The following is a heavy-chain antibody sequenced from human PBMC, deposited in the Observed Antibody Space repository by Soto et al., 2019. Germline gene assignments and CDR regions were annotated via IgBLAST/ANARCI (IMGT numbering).Heavy chain of an antibody. D-gene: IGHD3-3*01. CDR2: ISWNSGSI. CDR3: APGTGGGIFGVVRDYYYYGMDV. J-gene: IGHJ6*02. V-gene: IGHV3-9*01. CDR1: GFTFDDYA. Sequence: GGSLRLSCAASGFTFDDYAMHWVRQAPGKGLEWVSGISWNSGSIGYADSVKGRFTISRDNAKNSLYLQMNSLRAEDTALYYCAPGTGGGIFGVVRDYYYYGMDVWGQGTTVTVSS.